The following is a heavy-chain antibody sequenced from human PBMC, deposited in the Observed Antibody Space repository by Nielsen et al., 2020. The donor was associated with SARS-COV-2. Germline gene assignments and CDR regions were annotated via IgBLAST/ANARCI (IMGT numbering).Heavy chain of an antibody. J-gene: IGHJ6*02. CDR1: QFTVSSND. V-gene: IGHV3-13*01. Sequence: GESLKISCAGSQFTVSSNDMHWVRQATGKGLEWVSAVGTAGDTYYLASVKGRFTISRDIARNSLYLQMNSVRAGDTAVYYCVGGNYYYGMDVWGQGTTVTVSS. D-gene: IGHD3-16*01. CDR3: VGGNYYYGMDV. CDR2: VGTAGDT.